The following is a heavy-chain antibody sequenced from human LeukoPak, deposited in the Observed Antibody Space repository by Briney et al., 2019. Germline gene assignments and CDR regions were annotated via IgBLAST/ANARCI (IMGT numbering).Heavy chain of an antibody. J-gene: IGHJ6*03. CDR3: ARDAPGFAMDV. CDR1: GDSISTSNSY. Sequence: PSETLSLTCTVSGDSISTSNSYWGWIRQPPWKGLEWIGSIYYSGNTYYNASLKSRVTISVDTSKNQFSLKLSSVTAADTAVYYCARDAPGFAMDVWGKGTTVTVSS. V-gene: IGHV4-39*07. CDR2: IYYSGNT. D-gene: IGHD3-16*01.